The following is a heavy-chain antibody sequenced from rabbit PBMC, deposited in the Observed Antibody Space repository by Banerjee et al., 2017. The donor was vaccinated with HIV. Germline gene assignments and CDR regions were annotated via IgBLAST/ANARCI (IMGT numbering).Heavy chain of an antibody. D-gene: IGHD3-1*01. J-gene: IGHJ4*01. CDR1: GIDFSSYYY. CDR3: ARDFPPNL. Sequence: QEQLKESGGGLVQPGGSLKLSCKASGIDFSSYYYMCWVRQAPGKGLELIACIYTVLGRTWYASWVNGRFTISRSTSLNTVDLKMTSLTAADTATYFCARDFPPNLWGPGTLVTVS. CDR2: IYTVLGRT. V-gene: IGHV1S43*01.